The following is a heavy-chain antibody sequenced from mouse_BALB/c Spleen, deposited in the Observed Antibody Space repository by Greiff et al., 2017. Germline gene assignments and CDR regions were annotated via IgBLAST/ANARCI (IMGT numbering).Heavy chain of an antibody. V-gene: IGHV2-9*02. Sequence: QVQLKQSGPGLVAPSQSLSITCTVSGFSLTSYGVHWVRQPPGKGLEWLGVIWAGGSTNYNSALMSRLSISKDNSKSQVFLKMNSLQTDDTAMYYCARESPLYYDYDGGFAYWGQGTLVTVSA. CDR2: IWAGGST. CDR3: ARESPLYYDYDGGFAY. CDR1: GFSLTSYG. J-gene: IGHJ3*01. D-gene: IGHD2-4*01.